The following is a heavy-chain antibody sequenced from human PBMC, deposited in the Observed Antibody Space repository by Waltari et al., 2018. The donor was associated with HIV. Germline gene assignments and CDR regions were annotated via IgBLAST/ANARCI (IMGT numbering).Heavy chain of an antibody. CDR3: ARHPSPCVHYFDL. V-gene: IGHV4-39*01. J-gene: IGHJ2*01. CDR2: FYSGVRT. Sequence: QLQESGPGLVKPSETLPITCSVSGVPLTTSTYYWAWVRQAPGKGREGMATFYSGVRTYSNPSRRGRLDISIDTTKKRVSLNVTSVTAADTGVYYGARHPSPCVHYFDLWGRGALVAVSS. D-gene: IGHD3-10*01. CDR1: GVPLTTSTYY.